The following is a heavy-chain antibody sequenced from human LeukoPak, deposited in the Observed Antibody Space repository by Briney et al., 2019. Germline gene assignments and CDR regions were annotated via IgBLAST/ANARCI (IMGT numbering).Heavy chain of an antibody. CDR1: GYTFTNYA. J-gene: IGHJ6*02. D-gene: IGHD2-15*01. V-gene: IGHV1-3*01. CDR2: INPGNGDT. CDR3: ARERWHCRVNCYSVYYYALDV. Sequence: ASVKVSCKGSGYTFTNYAVHWVRQAPGQRLEWLGWINPGNGDTKYSQNFQGRVTVTSDTSAATVYVELYSLTSEDTAVYYCARERWHCRVNCYSVYYYALDVWGQGTTVTVSS.